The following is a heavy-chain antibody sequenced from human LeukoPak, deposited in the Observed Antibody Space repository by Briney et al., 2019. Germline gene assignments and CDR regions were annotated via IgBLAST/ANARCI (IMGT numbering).Heavy chain of an antibody. Sequence: SETLSLTCTVSGGSISSSSYYWGWIRQPPGKGLEGIGSIYYSGSTYYNPSLKSRVTISVDTSKNQFSLKLSSVTAADTAVYYCARLHGEQIGRITMVRGSYGMDVWGQGTTVTVSS. V-gene: IGHV4-39*01. J-gene: IGHJ6*02. D-gene: IGHD3-10*01. CDR1: GGSISSSSYY. CDR3: ARLHGEQIGRITMVRGSYGMDV. CDR2: IYYSGST.